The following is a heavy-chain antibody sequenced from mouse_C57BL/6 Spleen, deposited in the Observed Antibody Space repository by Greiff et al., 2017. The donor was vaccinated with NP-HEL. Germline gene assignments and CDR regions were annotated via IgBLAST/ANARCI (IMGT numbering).Heavy chain of an antibody. CDR1: GFTFSDYG. V-gene: IGHV5-17*01. CDR3: ARGYGNYEGGAMDY. J-gene: IGHJ4*01. CDR2: ISSGSSTI. Sequence: EVQVVESGGGLVKPGGSLKLSCAASGFTFSDYGMHWVRQAPEKGLEWVAYISSGSSTIYYADTVKGRFTISRDNAKNTLFLQMTSLRSEDTAMDYCARGYGNYEGGAMDYWGQGTSVTVSS. D-gene: IGHD2-10*02.